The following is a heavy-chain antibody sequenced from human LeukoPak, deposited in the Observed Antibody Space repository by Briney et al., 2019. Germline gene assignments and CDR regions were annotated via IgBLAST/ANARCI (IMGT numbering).Heavy chain of an antibody. CDR3: ARVDTMVRGVINWFDP. CDR1: GGSINSVGNY. CDR2: IYYSENT. D-gene: IGHD3-10*01. Sequence: SETLSLTCTVSGGSINSVGNYWSWVRQYPGKGLEWIGNIYYSENTYYNPSLNSRLTISVDSSKNQFSLRLDSVTAADTAVYYCARVDTMVRGVINWFDPWGQGTLVTVSS. V-gene: IGHV4-31*03. J-gene: IGHJ5*02.